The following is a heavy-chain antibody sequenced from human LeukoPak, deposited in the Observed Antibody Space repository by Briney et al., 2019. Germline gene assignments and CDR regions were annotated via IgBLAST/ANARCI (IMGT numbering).Heavy chain of an antibody. CDR3: ASSFSTVDY. CDR2: ISSDGSNT. J-gene: IGHJ4*02. Sequence: GGSLRLSCAASGFTFSSYWMHWVRQAPGEGLVWVSRISSDGSNTGYADSVKGRFTISRDNAKNTVYLQMNSLSAEDTAVYYCASSFSTVDYWGQGTLVTVSS. D-gene: IGHD3/OR15-3a*01. CDR1: GFTFSSYW. V-gene: IGHV3-74*01.